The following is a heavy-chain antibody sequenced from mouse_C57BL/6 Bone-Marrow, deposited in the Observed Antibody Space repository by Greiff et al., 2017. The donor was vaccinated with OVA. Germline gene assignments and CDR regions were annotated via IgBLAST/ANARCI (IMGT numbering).Heavy chain of an antibody. J-gene: IGHJ2*01. CDR3: TILLRWFDY. D-gene: IGHD1-1*01. CDR2: FHPYNDDT. V-gene: IGHV1-47*01. CDR1: GYTFTTYP. Sequence: VQPQQSGAELVKPGASVKMSCKASGYTFTTYPLEWMKQNHGKSLEWIGKFHPYNDDTKYKEKFKGKATMTVEKSSSTAYLELSRLTSDDSAVYYCTILLRWFDYWGQCTTLTVS.